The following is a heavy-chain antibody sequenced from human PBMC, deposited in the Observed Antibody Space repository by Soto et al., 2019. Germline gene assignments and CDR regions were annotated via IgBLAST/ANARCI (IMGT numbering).Heavy chain of an antibody. D-gene: IGHD2-15*01. CDR1: GGTFSSYT. V-gene: IGHV1-69*04. J-gene: IGHJ6*04. Sequence: SVKVSCKASGGTFSSYTISWVRQAPGQGLEWMGRIIPILGIANYAQKFQGRVTITADKSTSTAYMELSSLRSEDTAVYYCARDRCSGGSCYSSDVWGKGTTVTVSS. CDR2: IIPILGIA. CDR3: ARDRCSGGSCYSSDV.